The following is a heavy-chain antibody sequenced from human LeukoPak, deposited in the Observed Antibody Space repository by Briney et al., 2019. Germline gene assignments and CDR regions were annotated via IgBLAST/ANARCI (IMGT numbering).Heavy chain of an antibody. CDR2: IYYSGST. D-gene: IGHD2-2*01. Sequence: SETLSLTCTVSGGSISSGGYYWSWIRQHPGKGLEWIGYIYYSGSTYYNPSLKSRVTISVDTSKNQFSLKLSSVTAADTAVYYCASTLEVVVPAAIYGMDVWGQGTTVTVSS. CDR3: ASTLEVVVPAAIYGMDV. CDR1: GGSISSGGYY. V-gene: IGHV4-31*03. J-gene: IGHJ6*02.